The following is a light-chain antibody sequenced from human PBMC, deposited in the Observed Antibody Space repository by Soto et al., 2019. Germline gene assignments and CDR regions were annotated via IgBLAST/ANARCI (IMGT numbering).Light chain of an antibody. CDR2: KAS. J-gene: IGKJ5*01. Sequence: SPSAAAVSVSIEDRVTMTSRASESISRWLACYQQKPGKAPKLLIYKASSLESGVPSRFSGSGSGTEFTLTIISLRADDVVPDYCTQPNIFSNRFGQVTLL. CDR1: ESISRW. CDR3: TQPNIFSNR. V-gene: IGKV1-5*03.